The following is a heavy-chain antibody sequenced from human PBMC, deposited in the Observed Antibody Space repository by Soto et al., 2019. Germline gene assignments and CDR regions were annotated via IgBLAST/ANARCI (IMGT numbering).Heavy chain of an antibody. Sequence: ASVKVSCKASGYTFTGYYMHWVRQAPGQGLEWMGWINPNSGGTNYAQKFQGRVTMTRDTSISTAYMELSRLRSDDTAVYYCARDLSPLRYSGYDFGIQGGIGYWGQGTLVTVSS. CDR1: GYTFTGYY. CDR3: ARDLSPLRYSGYDFGIQGGIGY. D-gene: IGHD5-12*01. V-gene: IGHV1-2*02. J-gene: IGHJ4*02. CDR2: INPNSGGT.